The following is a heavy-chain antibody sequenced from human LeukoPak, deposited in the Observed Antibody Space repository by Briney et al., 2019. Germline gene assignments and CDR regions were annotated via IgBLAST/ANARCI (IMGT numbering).Heavy chain of an antibody. D-gene: IGHD6-13*01. CDR2: ISWNSGSI. V-gene: IGHV3-9*01. CDR1: GFTFDDYA. Sequence: GGSLRLSCAASGFTFDDYAMHWVRQAPGKGLEWASGISWNSGSIGYADSVKGRFTISRDNAKNSLYLHMNSLRAEDTALYYCAKDRGSSWYIFLGGFDIWGQGTMVTVSS. J-gene: IGHJ3*02. CDR3: AKDRGSSWYIFLGGFDI.